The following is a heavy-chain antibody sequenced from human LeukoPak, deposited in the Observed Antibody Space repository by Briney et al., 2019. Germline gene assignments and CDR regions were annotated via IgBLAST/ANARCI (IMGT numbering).Heavy chain of an antibody. V-gene: IGHV4-59*01. CDR1: GGSISSYY. CDR3: ARAGAQPYYYYSMDV. CDR2: IYYSGST. Sequence: SETLSLTCTVSGGSISSYYWSWIRQPPGKGLEWIGYIYYSGSTNYNPSLKSRGTISVDTSKNQFSLKLSSVTAADTAVYYCARAGAQPYYYYSMDVWGQGTTVTVSS. J-gene: IGHJ6*02.